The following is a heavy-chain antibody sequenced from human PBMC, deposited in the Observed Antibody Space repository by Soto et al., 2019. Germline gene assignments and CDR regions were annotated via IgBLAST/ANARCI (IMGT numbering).Heavy chain of an antibody. J-gene: IGHJ6*02. D-gene: IGHD1-26*01. CDR1: GFTISTYH. V-gene: IGHV3-48*02. Sequence: EVKLAESGGDLVQPGGSLRLSCAASGFTISTYHLNWVRQAPGKGLEWVSYISTDLRALYYADSVSGRFTISRDNAKNSLYLQMTSLRDEETGVYYCTRDGRRGYDMDVWGQGTTVTVSS. CDR3: TRDGRRGYDMDV. CDR2: ISTDLRAL.